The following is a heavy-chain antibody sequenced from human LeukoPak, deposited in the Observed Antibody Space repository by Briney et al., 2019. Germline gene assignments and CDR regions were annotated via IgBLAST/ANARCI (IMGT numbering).Heavy chain of an antibody. J-gene: IGHJ4*02. CDR1: GGSVSSGSYY. CDR2: IYYSGST. Sequence: SETLSLTCTVSGGSVSSGSYYWSWIRQPPGKGLKWIGYIYYSGSTNYNPSLKSRVTISVDTSKNQFSLKLSSVTAADTAVYYCAREVGIAARPFDYWGQGTLVTVSS. V-gene: IGHV4-61*01. D-gene: IGHD6-6*01. CDR3: AREVGIAARPFDY.